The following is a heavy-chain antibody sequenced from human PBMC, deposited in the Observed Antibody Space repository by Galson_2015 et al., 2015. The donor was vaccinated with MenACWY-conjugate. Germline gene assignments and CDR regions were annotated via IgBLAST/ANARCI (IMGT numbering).Heavy chain of an antibody. Sequence: ETLSLTCTVSGGSIGSSSYYWAWIRQPPEKGLEWIATISYSGNTYYNPSLKSRVTISVDTSRNQFSLNLNSVTAADTAVYYCARSSTVTTRWFDPWGQGTLVTVSP. D-gene: IGHD4-17*01. CDR2: ISYSGNT. J-gene: IGHJ5*02. CDR1: GGSIGSSSYY. CDR3: ARSSTVTTRWFDP. V-gene: IGHV4-39*07.